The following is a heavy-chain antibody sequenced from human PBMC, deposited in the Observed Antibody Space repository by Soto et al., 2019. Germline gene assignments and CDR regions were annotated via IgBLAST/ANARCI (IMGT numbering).Heavy chain of an antibody. D-gene: IGHD3-3*01. CDR2: IDPSDSYT. J-gene: IGHJ5*02. CDR1: GYSFTSYW. V-gene: IGHV5-10-1*01. CDR3: ARQSQGPGSKIFGVVIDEWFDP. Sequence: PGESLKISCKGSGYSFTSYWISWVRQMPGKGLEWMGRIDPSDSYTNYSPSFQGHVTISADKSISTAYLQWSSLKASDTAMYYCARQSQGPGSKIFGVVIDEWFDPWCQGTLVTVSS.